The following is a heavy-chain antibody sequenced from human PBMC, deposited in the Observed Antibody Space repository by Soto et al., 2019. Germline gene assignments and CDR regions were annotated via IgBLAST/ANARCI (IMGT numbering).Heavy chain of an antibody. CDR2: ISGSGGST. Sequence: EVQLLESGGGLVQPGGSLRLSCAASGFTFSNYAVTWVRQAPGKGLEWVSTISGSGGSTYYADSVKGRFTISRDNHKNPLYLQMNSLRAEATAVYYGAKDQGSSWYEIDYWGQGPLVTVPS. V-gene: IGHV3-23*01. CDR3: AKDQGSSWYEIDY. CDR1: GFTFSNYA. D-gene: IGHD6-13*01. J-gene: IGHJ4*02.